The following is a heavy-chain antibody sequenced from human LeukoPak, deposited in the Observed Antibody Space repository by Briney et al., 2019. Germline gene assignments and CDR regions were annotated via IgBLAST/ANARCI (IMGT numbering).Heavy chain of an antibody. CDR2: VHYSGST. CDR3: ARRSTVAGRGRFDP. CDR1: GGSIRSSSYY. Sequence: SETLSLTCTVSGGSIRSSSYYWGWIRQPPGKGLEWIGSVHYSGSTYDNPSLKRRVTISVDTSKNQFSLKLISVTAADTPVYYCARRSTVAGRGRFDPWGQGTLVTVSS. J-gene: IGHJ5*02. V-gene: IGHV4-39*01. D-gene: IGHD6-19*01.